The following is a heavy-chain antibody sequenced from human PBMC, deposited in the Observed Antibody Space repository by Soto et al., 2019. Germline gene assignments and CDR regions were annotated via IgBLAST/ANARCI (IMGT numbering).Heavy chain of an antibody. CDR3: ASDLAPNYYGSGSFGY. J-gene: IGHJ4*01. Sequence: QVQLVQSGAEVKKPGTSVKVSCKASGGTFSSYTISWVRQAPGQGLEWMGRIIPILGIANYAQKFHGRVTITADKSTSTAYMELSSLRSEDTAVYYCASDLAPNYYGSGSFGYWGHGTLVTVSS. CDR2: IIPILGIA. V-gene: IGHV1-69*02. CDR1: GGTFSSYT. D-gene: IGHD3-10*01.